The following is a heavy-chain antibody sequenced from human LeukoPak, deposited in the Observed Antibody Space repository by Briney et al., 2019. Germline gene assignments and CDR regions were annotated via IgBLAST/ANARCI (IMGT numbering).Heavy chain of an antibody. Sequence: ASVKVSCKTSGYTFSTYGLSWVRQAPGQGLEWMEWISGNSGKTHYAQKFQDRVTLTTDTSSTTAFMELRSLRSDDTAMYYCARNAGSYFEFAPWGQGTLVTVSS. CDR2: ISGNSGKT. J-gene: IGHJ5*02. CDR1: GYTFSTYG. CDR3: ARNAGSYFEFAP. D-gene: IGHD1-26*01. V-gene: IGHV1-18*01.